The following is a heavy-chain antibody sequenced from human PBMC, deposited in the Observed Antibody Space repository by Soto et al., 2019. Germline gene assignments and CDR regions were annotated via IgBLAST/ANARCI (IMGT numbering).Heavy chain of an antibody. CDR1: DDSINSAKYY. V-gene: IGHV4-39*01. Sequence: QLQLQESGPGLVKPSETLSLTCSVSDDSINSAKYYWGWIRQPPGKGLEWIGSIYYRGNAYYNPSLQTRVNISLDKSRSQFSLKLNSVTAADSAVYFCARLEGLATISYYFDVWGPGALVTVSS. CDR2: IYYRGNA. D-gene: IGHD3-9*01. CDR3: ARLEGLATISYYFDV. J-gene: IGHJ4*02.